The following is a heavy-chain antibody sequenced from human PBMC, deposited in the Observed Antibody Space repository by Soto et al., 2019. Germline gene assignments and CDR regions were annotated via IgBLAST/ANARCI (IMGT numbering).Heavy chain of an antibody. J-gene: IGHJ4*02. V-gene: IGHV3-53*05. Sequence: GGSLRLSCAASGLTVSTNPMSWVRQAPGKGLEWVSVIYTGGGTHYADSVKGRFTMSIETSKNQFSLNLTSVTAADTAIYYCATANDPCPGCYSWSQGNLVTFSS. CDR3: ATANDPCPGCYS. D-gene: IGHD2-21*02. CDR2: IYTGGGT. CDR1: GLTVSTNP.